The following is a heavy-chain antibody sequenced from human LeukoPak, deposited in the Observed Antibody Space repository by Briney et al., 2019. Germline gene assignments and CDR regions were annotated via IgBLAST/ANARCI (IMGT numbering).Heavy chain of an antibody. CDR2: MCPSGRT. CDR1: NDSISSYC. Sequence: SETLSLTCTVSNDSISSYCCSWVRQPPGKGLEWIGFMCPSGRTDYNPSLKSRVTMSVDTSKNQLSMELRFLTAADTAVYYCTTSYDGKTAPYDLWGHGTLVTVSS. CDR3: TTSYDGKTAPYDL. D-gene: IGHD4-23*01. J-gene: IGHJ5*02. V-gene: IGHV4-4*08.